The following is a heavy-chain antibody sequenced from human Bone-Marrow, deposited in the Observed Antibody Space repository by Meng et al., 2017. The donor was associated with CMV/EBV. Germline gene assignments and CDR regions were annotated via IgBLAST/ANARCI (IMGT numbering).Heavy chain of an antibody. CDR2: IYYSGST. D-gene: IGHD6-13*01. CDR3: ARHPGRRWAAAGAETDY. J-gene: IGHJ4*02. V-gene: IGHV4-59*04. Sequence: SETLSLTCTASGGSISSYYWSWIRQPPGKGLEWIGYIYYSGSTYYNPCPKSRVIISVDTSNNQSTLKLSSVTAADTAVYYCARHPGRRWAAAGAETDYWGQGTLVTVSS. CDR1: GGSISSYY.